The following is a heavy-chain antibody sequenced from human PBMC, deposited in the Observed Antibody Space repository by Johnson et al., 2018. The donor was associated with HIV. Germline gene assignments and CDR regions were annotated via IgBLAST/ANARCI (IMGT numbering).Heavy chain of an antibody. Sequence: QVQLVESGGGVVQPGGSLRLSCVASGFTFSSYAMHWVRQAPGEGLEWVAVISYDGNKTYYADSVRGLTISRDNSKNTLYLQLSSLRSEDTAVYYCARDSGVPGNDAFDIWGQGTMVTVSS. CDR3: ARDSGVPGNDAFDI. CDR2: ISYDGNKT. V-gene: IGHV3-30*04. CDR1: GFTFSSYA. D-gene: IGHD3-10*01. J-gene: IGHJ3*02.